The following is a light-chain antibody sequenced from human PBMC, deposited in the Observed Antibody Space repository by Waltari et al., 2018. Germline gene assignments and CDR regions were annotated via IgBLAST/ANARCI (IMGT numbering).Light chain of an antibody. J-gene: IGKJ3*01. Sequence: DIQLTHSPSFLSASVGDSVTITYRASQGISSYLAWYQQKPGKAPKLLIYAASTLQSGVPSRFSGSGSGTEFTLTISSLQPEDFATYYCQQLNSYPPKFTFGPGTKVDIK. CDR1: QGISSY. V-gene: IGKV1-9*01. CDR3: QQLNSYPPKFT. CDR2: AAS.